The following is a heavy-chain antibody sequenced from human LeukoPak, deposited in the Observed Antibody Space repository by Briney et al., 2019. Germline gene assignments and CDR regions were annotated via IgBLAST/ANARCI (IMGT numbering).Heavy chain of an antibody. CDR1: GFTFSSYA. V-gene: IGHV3-23*01. CDR2: ISGSGGST. CDR3: AGPYQLPDDAFDI. D-gene: IGHD2-2*01. Sequence: TGGSLRLSCAASGFTFSSYAMSWVRQAPGKGLEWVSAISGSGGSTYYADSVKGRFTISRDNSKNTLYLQMNSLRAEDTAVYYCAGPYQLPDDAFDIWGQGTMVTVSS. J-gene: IGHJ3*02.